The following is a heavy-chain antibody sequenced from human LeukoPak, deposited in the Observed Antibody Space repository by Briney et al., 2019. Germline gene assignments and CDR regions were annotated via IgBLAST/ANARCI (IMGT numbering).Heavy chain of an antibody. Sequence: ASVKVSCKASGYTFTSYGISWVRQAPGQGLEWMGWISAYNGNRNYAQKLQGRVTMTTDTSTSTAYMELRSLRSDDTAVYYCARDLDPYYYVSSGPVDYWGQGTLVTVSS. CDR3: ARDLDPYYYVSSGPVDY. J-gene: IGHJ4*02. V-gene: IGHV1-18*01. CDR1: GYTFTSYG. D-gene: IGHD3-22*01. CDR2: ISAYNGNR.